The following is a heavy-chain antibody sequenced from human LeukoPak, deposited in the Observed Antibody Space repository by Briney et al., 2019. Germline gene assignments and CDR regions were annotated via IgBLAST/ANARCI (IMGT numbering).Heavy chain of an antibody. J-gene: IGHJ4*02. CDR3: ARGDYGDHNDLDC. CDR1: GFTFGDYV. CDR2: IRRKRNGGTT. V-gene: IGHV3-49*03. Sequence: GGSLRLSCAVSGFTFGDYVMSWFRQAPGKGLECVGFIRRKRNGGTTEYAASVKGRFTVSRDDSKSITYLQMNSLKSEDTGVYYCARGDYGDHNDLDCWGQGTLVTVSS. D-gene: IGHD4-17*01.